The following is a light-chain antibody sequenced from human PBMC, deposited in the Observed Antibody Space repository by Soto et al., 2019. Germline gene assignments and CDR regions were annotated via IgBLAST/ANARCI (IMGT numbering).Light chain of an antibody. CDR3: SSYTTSSTQV. V-gene: IGLV2-14*03. J-gene: IGLJ3*02. Sequence: QSALTQPASVSGSPGQSITISCTGTSSDIGAFTYVSWYQQHPGKVPKLMIFDVNHRPSGVSNRFSGSKSGNTASLTISGLQAEDEGDYYCSSYTTSSTQVFGRGTKLTVL. CDR1: SSDIGAFTY. CDR2: DVN.